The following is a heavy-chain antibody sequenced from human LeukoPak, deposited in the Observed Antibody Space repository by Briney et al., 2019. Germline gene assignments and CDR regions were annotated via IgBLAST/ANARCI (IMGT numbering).Heavy chain of an antibody. D-gene: IGHD2-15*01. Sequence: GGSLRLSCAASGFTFSTYGMTWVRQAPGKGLEWDSAVSSTGGTTYYADSVKGRFTISRDNSKNTLFLQINSLRAEDTAVYYCAKNGDRGAFCSGGTCYPYYYYYMDVWGKGTTVTISS. V-gene: IGHV3-23*01. CDR2: VSSTGGTT. CDR1: GFTFSTYG. J-gene: IGHJ6*03. CDR3: AKNGDRGAFCSGGTCYPYYYYYMDV.